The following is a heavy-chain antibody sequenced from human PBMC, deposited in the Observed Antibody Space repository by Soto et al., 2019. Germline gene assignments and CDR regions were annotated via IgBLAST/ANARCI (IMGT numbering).Heavy chain of an antibody. V-gene: IGHV4-39*01. CDR1: GDSISSDSYY. J-gene: IGHJ5*02. CDR2: IYYSTRTYYNPSGST. CDR3: VRHKDRNCFDP. Sequence: SETLSLTCSVSGDSISSDSYYWGWIRQPPGKGLEWIGSIYYSTRTYYNPSGSTYYNPSLKSRVSISIDTSKNHFSLKLSSVTATETAVYYCVRHKDRNCFDPWGQGDMVTVS.